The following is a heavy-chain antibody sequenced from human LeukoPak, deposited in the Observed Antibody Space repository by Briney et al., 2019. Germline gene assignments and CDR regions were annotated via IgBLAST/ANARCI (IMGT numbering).Heavy chain of an antibody. CDR2: INPNSGGT. CDR1: GYTFTGYY. J-gene: IGHJ4*02. CDR3: ARVNAATGNSLDY. V-gene: IGHV1-2*04. D-gene: IGHD6-13*01. Sequence: ASVKVSFKASGYTFTGYYMHWVRQAPGQGLEWMGWINPNSGGTNYAQKFQGWVTMTRDTSISTAFMELSRLKSDDTAVYYCARVNAATGNSLDYWGQGTLVTVSS.